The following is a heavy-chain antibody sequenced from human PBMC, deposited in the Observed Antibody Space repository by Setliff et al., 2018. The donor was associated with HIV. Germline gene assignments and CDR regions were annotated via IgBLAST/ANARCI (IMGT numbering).Heavy chain of an antibody. CDR3: ARDRLPKWGSHYTY. J-gene: IGHJ4*02. Sequence: ASVKVSCKASGYTFTDYYLHWVRQAPGQGLEWMGWINPNNDDTKSAQKFQGRVTMTRDTSISTAYMELSSLRSDDTAVYYCARDRLPKWGSHYTYWGQGTMVT. CDR2: INPNNDDT. V-gene: IGHV1-2*02. CDR1: GYTFTDYY. D-gene: IGHD3-3*01.